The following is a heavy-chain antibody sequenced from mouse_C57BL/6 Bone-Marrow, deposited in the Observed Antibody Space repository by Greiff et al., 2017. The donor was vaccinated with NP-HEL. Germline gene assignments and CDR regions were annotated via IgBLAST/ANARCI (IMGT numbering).Heavy chain of an antibody. CDR1: GYTFTSYG. J-gene: IGHJ2*01. CDR2: IYPRCGNT. Sequence: VKLMESGAELARPGASVKLSCKASGYTFTSYGISWVKQRTGQGLEWIGEIYPRCGNTYYNEKFKGKATLTADKSSSTAYMELRSLTSEDSSVYFCARSYGSYYWGQGTTLTVSS. CDR3: ARSYGSYY. V-gene: IGHV1-81*01. D-gene: IGHD1-1*02.